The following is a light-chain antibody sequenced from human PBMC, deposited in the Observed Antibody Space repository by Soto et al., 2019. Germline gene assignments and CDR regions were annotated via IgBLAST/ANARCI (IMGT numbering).Light chain of an antibody. V-gene: IGLV2-14*01. CDR3: SSYTSSSVVV. CDR1: SSDVGGYYY. CDR2: EVS. Sequence: QSALTQPASVSGSPGQSITISCTGTSSDVGGYYYVSWYQQHPGQAPKLMIYEVSNRPSGVSNRFSGSKSGNTSSLTISGLQAEDEADYYCSSYTSSSVVVFGGGTKLTVL. J-gene: IGLJ2*01.